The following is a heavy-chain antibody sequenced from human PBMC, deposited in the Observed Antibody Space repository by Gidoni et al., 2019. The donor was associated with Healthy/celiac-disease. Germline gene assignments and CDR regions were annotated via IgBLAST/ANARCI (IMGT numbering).Heavy chain of an antibody. D-gene: IGHD6-19*01. CDR2: MSWNSGSI. Sequence: EVQLVESGGGLVQPGRSLRLSCSASGFTVDDYAMHWVRQAPGKGLECVAGMSWNSGSIGYADSVKGRFTISRDNDKNSLYMQMNSLRAEDTALYYCAKERGCTYSSGRDDYWGQGTLVTVSS. CDR1: GFTVDDYA. V-gene: IGHV3-9*01. J-gene: IGHJ4*02. CDR3: AKERGCTYSSGRDDY.